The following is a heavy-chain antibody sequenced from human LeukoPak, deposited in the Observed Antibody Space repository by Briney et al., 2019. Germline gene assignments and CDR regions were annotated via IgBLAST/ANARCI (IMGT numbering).Heavy chain of an antibody. CDR1: GYTFTSYG. D-gene: IGHD2-2*01. CDR2: ISAYNGNT. Sequence: ASVKVSCKASGYTFTSYGISWVRQAPGQGLEWMGWISAYNGNTNYAQKLQGRVTMTTDTSTSTAYMELRSLRSDDTAVYYCARGCSSTSCKSPVDSWGQGTLVTVYS. J-gene: IGHJ4*02. V-gene: IGHV1-18*01. CDR3: ARGCSSTSCKSPVDS.